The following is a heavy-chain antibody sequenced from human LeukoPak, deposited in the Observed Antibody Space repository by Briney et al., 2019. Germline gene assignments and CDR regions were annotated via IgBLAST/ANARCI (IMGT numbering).Heavy chain of an antibody. Sequence: GGSLRLSCAASGFTFSSYSMNWVRQAPGKGLEWVSSISSSSSYIYYADSVRGRFTISRDNAKNSLYLQMNSLRAEDTAVYYCAGSILTGYPNFDYWGQGTLVTVSS. J-gene: IGHJ4*02. CDR3: AGSILTGYPNFDY. CDR2: ISSSSSYI. V-gene: IGHV3-21*01. CDR1: GFTFSSYS. D-gene: IGHD3-9*01.